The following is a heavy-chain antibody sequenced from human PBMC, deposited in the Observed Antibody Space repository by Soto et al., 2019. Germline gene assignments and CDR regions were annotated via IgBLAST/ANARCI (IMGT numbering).Heavy chain of an antibody. Sequence: SETLSLTCTVSGGSISSYYWSWIRQPPGKGLEWIGYIYYSGSTNYNPSLKSRVTISVDTSKNQVSLKLSSVTAADTAVYYCARVGGYCTNGVCYRKGGYMDVWGKGTTVTVSS. CDR2: IYYSGST. D-gene: IGHD2-8*01. CDR3: ARVGGYCTNGVCYRKGGYMDV. V-gene: IGHV4-59*01. CDR1: GGSISSYY. J-gene: IGHJ6*03.